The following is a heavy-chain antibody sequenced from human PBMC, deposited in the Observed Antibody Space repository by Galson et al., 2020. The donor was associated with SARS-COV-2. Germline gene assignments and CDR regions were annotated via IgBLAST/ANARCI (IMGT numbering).Heavy chain of an antibody. CDR1: GGSISTGGYS. D-gene: IGHD3-10*01. V-gene: IGHV4-30-2*01. Sequence: SQTLSLTCAVSGGSISTGGYSWTWLRQPPGKGLEWIGYIYHSGSTYYNPSLNSRVTISLDRSKNQFSLKLTAVTAADTAVYYCASRPYYGSGRYSFDYWGQGILVTVSS. J-gene: IGHJ4*02. CDR2: IYHSGST. CDR3: ASRPYYGSGRYSFDY.